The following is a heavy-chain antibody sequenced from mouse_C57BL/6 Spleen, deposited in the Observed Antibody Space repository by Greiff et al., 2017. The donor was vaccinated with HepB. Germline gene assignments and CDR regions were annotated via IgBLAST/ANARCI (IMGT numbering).Heavy chain of an antibody. D-gene: IGHD2-4*01. CDR2: ISYDGSN. CDR3: ARGNDYDDAYFDY. CDR1: GYSITSGYY. Sequence: EVKLQESGPGLVKPSQSLSLTCSVTGYSITSGYYWNWIRQFPGNKLEWMGYISYDGSNNYNPSLKNRISITRDTSKNQFFLKLNSVTTEDTATYYCARGNDYDDAYFDYWGQGTTLTVSS. J-gene: IGHJ2*01. V-gene: IGHV3-6*01.